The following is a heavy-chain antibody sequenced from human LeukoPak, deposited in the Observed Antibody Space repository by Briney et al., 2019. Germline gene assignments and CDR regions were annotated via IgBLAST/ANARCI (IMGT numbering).Heavy chain of an antibody. CDR3: ARARRVQLWLLSGGNSGSFDY. D-gene: IGHD5-18*01. J-gene: IGHJ4*02. Sequence: ASVKASCKASGYTFTSYDINWVRQATGQGLEWMGWMNPNSGNTGYAQKFQGRVTMTRNTSISTAYMELSSLRAEDTAVYYCARARRVQLWLLSGGNSGSFDYWGQGTLVTVSS. CDR1: GYTFTSYD. V-gene: IGHV1-8*01. CDR2: MNPNSGNT.